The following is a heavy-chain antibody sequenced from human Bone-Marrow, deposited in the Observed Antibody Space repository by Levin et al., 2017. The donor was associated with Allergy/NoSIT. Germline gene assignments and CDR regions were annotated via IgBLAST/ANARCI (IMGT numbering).Heavy chain of an antibody. CDR1: GYSFTSYW. J-gene: IGHJ4*02. CDR2: IYPGDSDT. CDR3: ARMRYSWNEGVDY. V-gene: IGHV5-51*01. Sequence: GGSLRLSCKGSGYSFTSYWIGWVRQMPGKGLEWMGIIYPGDSDTRYSPSFQGQVTISADKSISTAYLQWSSLKASDTAMYYCARMRYSWNEGVDYWGQGTLVTVSS. D-gene: IGHD1-1*01.